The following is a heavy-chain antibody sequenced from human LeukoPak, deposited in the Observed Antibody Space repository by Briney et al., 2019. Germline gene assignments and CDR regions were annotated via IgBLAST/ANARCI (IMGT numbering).Heavy chain of an antibody. CDR2: ISGGGGST. D-gene: IGHD3-22*01. Sequence: GGSLRLSCAASGFIFSSYGMTWVRQAPGKGLEWVSSISGGGGSTNSADSVKGRFTISRDNSKNTLYLQMNSLRAEDTAVYYCAKSSYYDSSGYYREYYFDHWGQGTLVTVSS. V-gene: IGHV3-23*01. CDR1: GFIFSSYG. J-gene: IGHJ4*02. CDR3: AKSSYYDSSGYYREYYFDH.